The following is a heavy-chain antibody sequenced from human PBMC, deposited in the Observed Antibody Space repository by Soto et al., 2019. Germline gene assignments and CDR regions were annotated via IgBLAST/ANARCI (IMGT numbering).Heavy chain of an antibody. V-gene: IGHV1-69*13. J-gene: IGHJ5*02. CDR3: ARGGSSSSNPGYNWFDP. CDR1: GGTFSSYA. Sequence: SVKVSCKASGGTFSSYAISWVRQAPGQGLEWMGGIIPIFGTANYAQKFQGRVAITADESTSTAYMELSSLKSEDTAVYYCARGGSSSSNPGYNWFDPWGQGALVTVSS. D-gene: IGHD6-6*01. CDR2: IIPIFGTA.